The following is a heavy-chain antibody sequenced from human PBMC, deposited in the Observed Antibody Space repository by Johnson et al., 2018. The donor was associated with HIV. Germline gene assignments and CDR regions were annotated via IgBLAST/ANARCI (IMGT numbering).Heavy chain of an antibody. V-gene: IGHV3-30*04. CDR1: GFTFSSYA. Sequence: QVQLLESGGGVVQPGRSLRLSCAASGFTFSSYAMHWVRQAPGKGLEWVAVISYDGSYQYYADSAKGRFTISRDNSNNTLYLQMNSLRAEETAVYYCAREPSIAAAGGDGAFDIWGRGTMLTVSS. J-gene: IGHJ3*02. CDR3: AREPSIAAAGGDGAFDI. CDR2: ISYDGSYQ. D-gene: IGHD6-13*01.